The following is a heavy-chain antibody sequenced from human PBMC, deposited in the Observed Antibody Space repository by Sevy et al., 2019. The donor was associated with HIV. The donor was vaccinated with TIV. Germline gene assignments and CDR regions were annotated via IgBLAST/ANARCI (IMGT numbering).Heavy chain of an antibody. V-gene: IGHV4-59*01. CDR2: IYYSGST. Sequence: SETLSLTCTVSGGSISNYFWRWIRQPPGKGLEWIGYIYYSGSTNYNPSLKSRVTILVDTSKNQFSLKLRSVTAADTAVYYCARESIGAVGDFDYWGQGTLVTVSS. CDR1: GGSISNYF. CDR3: ARESIGAVGDFDY. J-gene: IGHJ4*02. D-gene: IGHD6-13*01.